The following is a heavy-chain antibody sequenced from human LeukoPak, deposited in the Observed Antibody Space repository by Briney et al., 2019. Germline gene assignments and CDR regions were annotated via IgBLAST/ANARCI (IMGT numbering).Heavy chain of an antibody. CDR1: GGSFSGYY. D-gene: IGHD6-13*01. CDR3: ARGDSSRPFYYYYYGMDV. V-gene: IGHV4-34*01. Sequence: PSETLSLTCAVYGGSFSGYYWSWIRQPPGKGLEWIGEINHSGSTNYNPSLKSRVTISVDTSKSQFSLKLSSVTAADTAVYYCARGDSSRPFYYYYYGMDVWGQGTTVTVSS. J-gene: IGHJ6*02. CDR2: INHSGST.